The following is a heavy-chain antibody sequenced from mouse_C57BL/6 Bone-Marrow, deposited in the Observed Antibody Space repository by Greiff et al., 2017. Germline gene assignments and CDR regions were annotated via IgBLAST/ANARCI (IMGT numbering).Heavy chain of an antibody. CDR3: ARPYYSNYWYFDV. CDR2: IYPGSGST. D-gene: IGHD2-5*01. CDR1: GYTFTDYN. V-gene: IGHV1-83*01. Sequence: VQLQQSGPELVKPGASVKMSCKASGYTFTDYNMHWVKQRHGKSLEWIGYIYPGSGSTNYNEKFKSKATLTVDTSSSTAYMQLSSLTSEDSAVYYCARPYYSNYWYFDVWGTGTTVTVSS. J-gene: IGHJ1*03.